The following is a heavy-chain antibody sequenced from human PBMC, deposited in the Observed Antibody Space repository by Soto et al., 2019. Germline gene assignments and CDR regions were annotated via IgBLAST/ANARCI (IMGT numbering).Heavy chain of an antibody. Sequence: PGGSLRLSCAASGFTFSSYWMHWVRQAPGKGLVWVSRINSDESSTSYADSVKGRFTISRDNAKNTLYLQMKSLRAEATAGYYCARDRRGYCGGDGFYDYYCYGMDVWGQGTTVTVSS. V-gene: IGHV3-74*01. CDR3: ARDRRGYCGGDGFYDYYCYGMDV. D-gene: IGHD2-21*01. CDR1: GFTFSSYW. J-gene: IGHJ6*02. CDR2: INSDESST.